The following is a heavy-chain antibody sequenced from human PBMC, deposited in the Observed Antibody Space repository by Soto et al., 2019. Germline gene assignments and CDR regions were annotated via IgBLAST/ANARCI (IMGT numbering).Heavy chain of an antibody. J-gene: IGHJ3*02. CDR1: GYTFTSYA. D-gene: IGHD2-21*02. CDR3: GSTYYNPSLKSRVTISVDTSKNQFSLKLSSVTAADTAVYYCARGAFPDHSPNYYDSSGYYSLDAFDI. V-gene: IGHV1-3*01. CDR2: INAGNGNT. Sequence: VKVSCKASGYTFTSYAMHWVRQAPGQRLEWMGWINAGNGNTKYSQKFQGRVTITRDTSASTAYMELSSLRSEDTAVYYSGSTYYNPSLKSRVTISVDTSKNQFSLKLSSVTAADTAVYYCARGAFPDHSPNYYDSSGYYSLDAFDIWGQGTMVTVSS.